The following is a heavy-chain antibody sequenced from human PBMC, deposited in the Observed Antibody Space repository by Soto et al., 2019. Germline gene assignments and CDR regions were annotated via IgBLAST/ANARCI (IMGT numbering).Heavy chain of an antibody. CDR3: ARGQEGVAATH. V-gene: IGHV4-34*01. D-gene: IGHD6-25*01. CDR1: GGSLSGYY. Sequence: QVQLQQWGAGLLKPSETLSLNCAVNGGSLSGYYWSWIRQPPGKGLEWIGEIKDGGRTNYSPSLKSXXTXSXXPSNNQYSLRLYSVTAADTGVYYCARGQEGVAATHWDQGTLVTVSS. CDR2: IKDGGRT. J-gene: IGHJ4*02.